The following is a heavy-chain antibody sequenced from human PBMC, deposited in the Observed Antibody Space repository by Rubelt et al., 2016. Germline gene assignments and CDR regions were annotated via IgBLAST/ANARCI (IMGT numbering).Heavy chain of an antibody. CDR1: GYTFTNYD. D-gene: IGHD6-19*01. Sequence: QVQLVQSGAEVKKPGASVKVSCKTSGYTFTNYDINWVRQATGQGLEWMGWVSPNSEKTGYAHKFQGRVTMTRDTSTSTVYMGRRSLRSEDTDIYYCAGGEGVVGTYWGQGTLVTVSS. V-gene: IGHV1-8*02. CDR2: VSPNSEKT. CDR3: AGGEGVVGTY. J-gene: IGHJ4*02.